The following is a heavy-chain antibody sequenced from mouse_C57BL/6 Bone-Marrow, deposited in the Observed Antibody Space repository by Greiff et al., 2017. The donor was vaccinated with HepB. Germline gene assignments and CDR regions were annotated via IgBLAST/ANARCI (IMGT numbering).Heavy chain of an antibody. J-gene: IGHJ3*01. Sequence: QVQLQQPGAELVMPGASVKLSCKASGYTFTSYWMHWVKQRPGQGLEWIGEIDPSDSYTNYNQKFKGKSTLTVDKSSSTAYMQLSSLTSEDSAVYYCARMGCYDYDEDWFAYWGQGTLVTVSA. CDR2: IDPSDSYT. CDR1: GYTFTSYW. V-gene: IGHV1-69*01. CDR3: ARMGCYDYDEDWFAY. D-gene: IGHD2-4*01.